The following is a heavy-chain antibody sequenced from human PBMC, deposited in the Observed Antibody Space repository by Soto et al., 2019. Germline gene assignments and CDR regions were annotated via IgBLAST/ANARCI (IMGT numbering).Heavy chain of an antibody. J-gene: IGHJ4*02. Sequence: GGSLRLSCAASGFTFSNAWMSWVRQAPGKGLEWVGRITSKTDGGTTDYAAPVKGRFTISRDNSQNTLYLQMNSLTTEDTAGYYCTAANWNDRDYWGQGTLVTVSS. CDR3: TAANWNDRDY. CDR1: GFTFSNAW. D-gene: IGHD1-20*01. CDR2: ITSKTDGGTT. V-gene: IGHV3-15*01.